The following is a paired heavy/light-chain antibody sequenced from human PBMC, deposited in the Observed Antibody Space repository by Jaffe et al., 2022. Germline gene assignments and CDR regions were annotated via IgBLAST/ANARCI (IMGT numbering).Light chain of an antibody. J-gene: IGKJ1*01. CDR3: QQYCSDLPT. CDR2: WAS. V-gene: IGKV4-1*01. CDR1: QSVLHSSYNKEY. Sequence: DIVMTQSPDSLTMSLGERATINCRSSQSVLHSSYNKEYLAWYQQKPGQPLKLLIYWASTRESGVPERFSGSGSGTDFTLTISSLQAEDVAVYYCQQYCSDLPTFGQGTKVQIK.
Heavy chain of an antibody. CDR1: GFTNSW. D-gene: IGHD4-17*01. CDR3: AREGRATVTLTTRAFDI. CDR2: INGDGSST. Sequence: EVQLVESGGGLVQPGGSLRLSCAASGFTNSWMHWVRQAPGKGLVWVSRINGDGSSTAYADSVKGRFTISRDNAKNTVYLQMNSLRADDTAVYYCAREGRATVTLTTRAFDIWGQGTKVTVSS. V-gene: IGHV3-74*01. J-gene: IGHJ3*02.